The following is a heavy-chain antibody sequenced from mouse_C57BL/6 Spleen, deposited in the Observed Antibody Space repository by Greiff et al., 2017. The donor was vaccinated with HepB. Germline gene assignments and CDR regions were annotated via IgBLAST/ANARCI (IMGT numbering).Heavy chain of an antibody. CDR3: ARGGLRQDYYAMDY. Sequence: QVQLKQSGAELVKPGASVKISCKASGYAFSSYWMNWVKQRPEKGLEWIGQIYPGDGDTNYNGKFKGKATLTADKSSSTAYMQLSSLTSEDSAVYFCARGGLRQDYYAMDYWGQGTSVTVSS. V-gene: IGHV1-80*01. CDR1: GYAFSSYW. CDR2: IYPGDGDT. J-gene: IGHJ4*01. D-gene: IGHD2-4*01.